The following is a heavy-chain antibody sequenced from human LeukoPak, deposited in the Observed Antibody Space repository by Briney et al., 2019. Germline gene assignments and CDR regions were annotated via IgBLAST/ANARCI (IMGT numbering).Heavy chain of an antibody. J-gene: IGHJ4*02. D-gene: IGHD1-26*01. CDR3: ASGGSYSGRYYFDY. Sequence: SETLSLTCTVSGGSISSYYWSWIRQPPGKGLEWIGYIYYSGSTNYNPSHKSRVTISVDTSKNQFSLKLSSVTAADTAVYYCASGGSYSGRYYFDYWGQGTLVTVSS. CDR2: IYYSGST. V-gene: IGHV4-59*01. CDR1: GGSISSYY.